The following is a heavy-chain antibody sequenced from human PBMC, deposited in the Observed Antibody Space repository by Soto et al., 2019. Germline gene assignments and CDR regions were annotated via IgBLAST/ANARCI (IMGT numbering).Heavy chain of an antibody. CDR3: ARDRGGSGWFAYYFDY. J-gene: IGHJ4*02. D-gene: IGHD6-19*01. V-gene: IGHV3-30-3*01. Sequence: VRLLESGGGLVQPGGSLRLSCAASGFPFSTSAMNWVRQAPGKGLEWVADISYDGSNKYYADSVKGRFTISRDNSKNALYRQMNSLRAEDTAVYYCARDRGGSGWFAYYFDYWGQGTLVTVSS. CDR2: ISYDGSNK. CDR1: GFPFSTSA.